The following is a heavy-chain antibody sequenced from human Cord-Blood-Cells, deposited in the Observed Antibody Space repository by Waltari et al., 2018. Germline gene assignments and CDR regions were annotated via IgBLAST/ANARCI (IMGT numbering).Heavy chain of an antibody. CDR1: GGSFSGYY. J-gene: IGHJ5*02. CDR3: AREGSMVRGVITWFDP. CDR2: INHSGST. D-gene: IGHD3-10*01. V-gene: IGHV4-34*01. Sequence: QVQLQQWGAGLLKPSETLSLTCAVYGGSFSGYYWSWFRQPPGKGLEWIGEINHSGSTNYNPSLKSRVTISVDTSKNQFSLKLSSVTAADTAVYYCAREGSMVRGVITWFDPWGQGTLVTVSS.